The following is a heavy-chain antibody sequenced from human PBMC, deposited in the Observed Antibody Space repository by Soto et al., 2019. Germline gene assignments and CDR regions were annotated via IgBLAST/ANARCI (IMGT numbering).Heavy chain of an antibody. CDR3: ARDDWASYYYYGMDV. J-gene: IGHJ6*02. CDR2: IWYDGSNK. V-gene: IGHV3-33*01. Sequence: PGGSLRLSCAASGFTFSSYGMHWVRQAPGKGLEWVAVIWYDGSNKYYADSVKGRFTISRDNSKNTLYLQMNSLRAEDTAVYYCARDDWASYYYYGMDVWRQGTTVTVSS. CDR1: GFTFSSYG. D-gene: IGHD2-21*01.